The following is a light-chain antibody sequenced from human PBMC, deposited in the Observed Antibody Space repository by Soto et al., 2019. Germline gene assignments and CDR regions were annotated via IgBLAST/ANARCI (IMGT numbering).Light chain of an antibody. V-gene: IGKV3-15*01. Sequence: EIVMTQAPASLSATTGERVTISGRASQSVNRQGLWYQHRPGQAPRLLIYDTSARATGIPARFSGSGSGTEFTLTINSLQSEDSAVYYCQQHNQWPITFGQGTRLEIK. CDR1: QSVNRQ. J-gene: IGKJ5*01. CDR2: DTS. CDR3: QQHNQWPIT.